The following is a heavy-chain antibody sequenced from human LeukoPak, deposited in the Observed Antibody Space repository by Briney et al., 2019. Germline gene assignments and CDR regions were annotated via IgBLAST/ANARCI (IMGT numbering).Heavy chain of an antibody. V-gene: IGHV3-49*04. Sequence: AGGSLRLSCTAWGFTLGDYAMRGVRGAPGRGRVWVGLIRSKAYGGTAEYAASVKGRFTISRDDSKSIAYLQMNSLKTEDTAVYYCTRDSLETYYYDSSVADWGQGTLVTVSS. J-gene: IGHJ4*02. CDR3: TRDSLETYYYDSSVAD. CDR2: IRSKAYGGTA. D-gene: IGHD3-22*01. CDR1: GFTLGDYA.